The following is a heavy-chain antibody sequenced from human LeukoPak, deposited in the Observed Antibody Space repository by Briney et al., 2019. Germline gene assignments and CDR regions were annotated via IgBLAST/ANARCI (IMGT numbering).Heavy chain of an antibody. J-gene: IGHJ3*02. D-gene: IGHD3-22*01. CDR2: IYYSGST. Sequence: SETLSLTCTVSGGSISSYYWSWIRQPPGKGLEWIGYIYYSGSTNYNPSLKSRVTISVDTSKNQFSLKLSSVTAADTAVYCCASHYYDSSDYYFFAFDIWGQGTMVTVSS. CDR3: ASHYYDSSDYYFFAFDI. V-gene: IGHV4-59*01. CDR1: GGSISSYY.